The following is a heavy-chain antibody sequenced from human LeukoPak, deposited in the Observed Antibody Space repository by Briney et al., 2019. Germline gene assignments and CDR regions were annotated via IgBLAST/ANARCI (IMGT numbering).Heavy chain of an antibody. V-gene: IGHV3-74*01. CDR1: GFTFSSYW. J-gene: IGHJ6*02. Sequence: GGSLRLSCAASGFTFSSYWMHWVRQAPGKGLVWVSRIDSEGISTSYADSVEGRFTISRDNAKNTLYLQMNSLRFEDTAVYYCTRDRRYGGMDVWGQGTTVTVSS. CDR2: IDSEGIST. D-gene: IGHD4-17*01. CDR3: TRDRRYGGMDV.